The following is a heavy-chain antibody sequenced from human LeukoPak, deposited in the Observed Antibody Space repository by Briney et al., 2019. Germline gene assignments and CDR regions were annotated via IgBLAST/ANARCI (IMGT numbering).Heavy chain of an antibody. V-gene: IGHV4-39*01. D-gene: IGHD2-21*02. J-gene: IGHJ4*02. Sequence: PSETLSLTCTVSGGSINISDYYWGWIRQPPGKGLEWIGSMHYSGSTYYNPSLKSRVTISVDTSKNQFSLKLTSVTAADTAVYYCTRVTPGGLCDYWGQGAQVTVSS. CDR3: TRVTPGGLCDY. CDR2: MHYSGST. CDR1: GGSINISDYY.